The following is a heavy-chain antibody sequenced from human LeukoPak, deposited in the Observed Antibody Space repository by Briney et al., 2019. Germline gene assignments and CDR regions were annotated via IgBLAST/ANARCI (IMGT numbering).Heavy chain of an antibody. CDR2: IYYSGST. CDR1: GGSISSYY. CDR3: ARDSYYYDSSGFSYYFDY. J-gene: IGHJ4*02. Sequence: PSETLSLTCTVSGGSISSYYWSWIRQPPGKGLEWIGYIYYSGSTNYNPSRKRRVTISVDTSKNQFSLKLSSVTAADTAVYYCARDSYYYDSSGFSYYFDYWGQGTLVTVSS. D-gene: IGHD3-22*01. V-gene: IGHV4-59*01.